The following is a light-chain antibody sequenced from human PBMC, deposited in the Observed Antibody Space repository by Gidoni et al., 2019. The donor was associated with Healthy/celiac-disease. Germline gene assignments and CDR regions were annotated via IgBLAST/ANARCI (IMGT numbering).Light chain of an antibody. J-gene: IGKJ4*01. V-gene: IGKV2-28*01. CDR1: QSLLHSNGYNS. CDR2: LGS. CDR3: MQALQTPS. Sequence: IVMTQSPLSLPVTPGEPASISCRSSQSLLHSNGYNSLDWYLQKPGQSPQLLIYLGSNRASGVPDRFSGSGSGTDFTLKISRVEAEDVGVYYCMQALQTPSFXGXTKVEIK.